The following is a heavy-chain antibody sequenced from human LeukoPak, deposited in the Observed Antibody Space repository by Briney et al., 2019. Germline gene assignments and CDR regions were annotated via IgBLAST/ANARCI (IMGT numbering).Heavy chain of an antibody. V-gene: IGHV1-2*02. CDR3: ARARKLADDAFDV. Sequence: GASVKASCKASGYTFTDHFLHWVRQAPGQGLQWMGWVNSYSGGTSYGPSFRGRVTMTREKSISTVYMELSGLTSDDTAVYFCARARKLADDAFDVWGQGSMVTVSS. CDR2: VNSYSGGT. J-gene: IGHJ3*01. CDR1: GYTFTDHF.